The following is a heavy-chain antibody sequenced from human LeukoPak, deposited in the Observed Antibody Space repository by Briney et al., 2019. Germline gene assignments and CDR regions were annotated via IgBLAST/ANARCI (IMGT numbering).Heavy chain of an antibody. D-gene: IGHD3-10*01. J-gene: IGHJ4*02. CDR1: GGSISSGSYY. CDR2: IYTSGST. Sequence: SQTLSLTCTVSGGSISSGSYYWSWIRQPAGKGLEWIRRIYTSGSTNYNPSLKSRVTISVDTSKNQFSLKLSSATAADTAVYYCARDRGFGEFFADCWGQGTPVTVSS. V-gene: IGHV4-61*02. CDR3: ARDRGFGEFFADC.